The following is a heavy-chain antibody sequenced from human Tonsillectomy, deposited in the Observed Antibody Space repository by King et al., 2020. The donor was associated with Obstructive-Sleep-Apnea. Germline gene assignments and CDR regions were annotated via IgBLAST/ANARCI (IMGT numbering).Heavy chain of an antibody. Sequence: VQLVESGGGLVQPGRSLRLSCAASGFIFDDYAMHWVRQAPGKGLEWVAGISWNGGGIGYVDSVQGRFSISRDNAKNSLYLQMNSLSTDDTAFYYCATLSTVVRGVVDYFDYWGQGTLVTVSS. CDR1: GFIFDDYA. D-gene: IGHD3-10*01. CDR3: ATLSTVVRGVVDYFDY. CDR2: ISWNGGGI. J-gene: IGHJ4*02. V-gene: IGHV3-9*01.